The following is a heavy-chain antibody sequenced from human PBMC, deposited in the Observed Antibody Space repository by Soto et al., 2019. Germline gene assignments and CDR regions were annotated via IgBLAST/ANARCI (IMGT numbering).Heavy chain of an antibody. J-gene: IGHJ3*01. CDR3: TRGVTANYMGGDAFEL. V-gene: IGHV1-69*01. D-gene: IGHD3-16*01. Sequence: QVLLVQSGAEVKKPGSSVKVTCKASGGTFSSYTISWVRQAPGQGLEYMGGIMPIFGTATYTQSFQDRVTITADESTSTVYMELRILTSDDTAVYYCTRGVTANYMGGDAFELWGQGTMVTVSS. CDR1: GGTFSSYT. CDR2: IMPIFGTA.